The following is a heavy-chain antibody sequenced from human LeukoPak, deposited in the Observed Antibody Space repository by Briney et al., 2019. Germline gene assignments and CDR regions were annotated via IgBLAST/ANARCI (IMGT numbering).Heavy chain of an antibody. Sequence: GGSLRLSCAASGFTFSSYEMNWVRQAQGKGLEWVSYITKSGSTIYYAGTGKGRFTISRDNAKNSLYLQMNSLRVEDTAVYYCASDRLPGRWGQGTLVTVSS. CDR1: GFTFSSYE. V-gene: IGHV3-48*03. CDR2: ITKSGSTI. D-gene: IGHD1-14*01. CDR3: ASDRLPGR. J-gene: IGHJ3*01.